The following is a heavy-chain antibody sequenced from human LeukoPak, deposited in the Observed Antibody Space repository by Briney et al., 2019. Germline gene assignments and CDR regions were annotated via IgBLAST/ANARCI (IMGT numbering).Heavy chain of an antibody. CDR3: ARAGWLRIWAHFDY. CDR1: GGSFSGYY. D-gene: IGHD5-12*01. V-gene: IGHV4-34*01. J-gene: IGHJ4*02. CDR2: INYSGST. Sequence: PSETLSLTCAVYGGSFSGYYWSWIRQPPGKGLEWIGEINYSGSTNYNPSLKSRVTISVDTSKNQFSLKLSSVTAADTAVYYCARAGWLRIWAHFDYWGQGTLVTVSS.